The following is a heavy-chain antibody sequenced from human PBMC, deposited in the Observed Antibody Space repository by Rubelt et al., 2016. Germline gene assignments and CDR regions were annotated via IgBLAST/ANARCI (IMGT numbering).Heavy chain of an antibody. CDR3: ARVYYDSSGPPFGYFDL. V-gene: IGHV4-59*01. CDR1: GGSISSYY. J-gene: IGHJ2*01. CDR2: IYYSGST. Sequence: QVQLQESGPGLVKPSETLSLTCTVSGGSISSYYWSWIRQPPGKGLEWIGYIYYSGSTNYNPSLKIRVTVSVDTSMNQFSRKLSSVTAADTAVYYCARVYYDSSGPPFGYFDLWGRGTLVTVSS. D-gene: IGHD3-22*01.